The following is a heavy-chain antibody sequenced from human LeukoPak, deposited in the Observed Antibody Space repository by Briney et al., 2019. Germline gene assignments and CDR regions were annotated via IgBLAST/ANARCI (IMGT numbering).Heavy chain of an antibody. CDR2: ITPTGGST. J-gene: IGHJ3*02. D-gene: IGHD6-19*01. V-gene: IGHV1-46*01. CDR1: GYTFTIYY. Sequence: GAPVKVSFKASGYTFTIYYMHWVRQAPGQGLEWMGVITPTGGSTSYTHNFQGRVTMTSDTSTSTVYMDLSSLRSEDTAVYYCARGIAVAGTPDAFDIWGQGTLVTVAS. CDR3: ARGIAVAGTPDAFDI.